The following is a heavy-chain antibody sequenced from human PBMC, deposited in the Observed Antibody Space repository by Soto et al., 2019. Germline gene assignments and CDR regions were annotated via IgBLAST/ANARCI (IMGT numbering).Heavy chain of an antibody. D-gene: IGHD6-19*01. J-gene: IGHJ4*02. CDR2: IIPILGIA. Sequence: SSVKRSCKASVYSFSSYTISWGRQAPGQGLEWMGRIIPILGIANYAQKFQGRVTITADKSTSTAYMELSSLRSEDTAVYYCARHHGYSSGWFDYWGQGTLVTVSS. V-gene: IGHV1-69*02. CDR3: ARHHGYSSGWFDY. CDR1: VYSFSSYT.